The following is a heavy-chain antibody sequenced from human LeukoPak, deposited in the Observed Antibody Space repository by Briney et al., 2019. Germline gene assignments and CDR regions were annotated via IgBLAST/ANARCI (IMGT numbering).Heavy chain of an antibody. CDR3: ARRIGSGWYDY. J-gene: IGHJ4*02. V-gene: IGHV5-51*01. Sequence: GESLKISCQGSGYRFTNYWIGWVRQMPGKGLEWMGMINPGDSDTRYSPSFQGQVTISADKSVSTANLQWSSLKASDTAMYYCARRIGSGWYDYWGQGTLVTVSS. CDR1: GYRFTNYW. CDR2: INPGDSDT. D-gene: IGHD6-19*01.